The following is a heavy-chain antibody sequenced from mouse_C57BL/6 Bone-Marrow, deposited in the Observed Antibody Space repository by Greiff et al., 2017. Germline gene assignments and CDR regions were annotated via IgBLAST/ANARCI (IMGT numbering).Heavy chain of an antibody. J-gene: IGHJ2*01. CDR2: IDPENGDT. V-gene: IGHV14-4*01. Sequence: VHLKQSGAELVRPGASVKLSCTASGFNIKDDYMHWVKQRPEQGLEWIGWIDPENGDTEYASKFQGKATITADTSSNTAYLQLSSLTSEDTAVYYRTNPVVADFDYWGQGTTLTVSS. D-gene: IGHD1-1*01. CDR1: GFNIKDDY. CDR3: TNPVVADFDY.